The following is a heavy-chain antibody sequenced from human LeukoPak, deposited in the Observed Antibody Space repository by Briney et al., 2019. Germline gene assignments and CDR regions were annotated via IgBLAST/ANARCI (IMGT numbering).Heavy chain of an antibody. V-gene: IGHV1-2*02. CDR3: ARDTVLRGQLLSFVNWFDP. J-gene: IGHJ5*02. CDR1: GYTFTGYY. Sequence: GASVKVSCKASGYTFTGYYMHWVRQAPGQGLEWMGWISAYNGNTNYAQKFQGRVTMTRDTSISTAYMELSGLRSDDTAVYYCARDTVLRGQLLSFVNWFDPWGQGTLVTVSS. D-gene: IGHD2-2*01. CDR2: ISAYNGNT.